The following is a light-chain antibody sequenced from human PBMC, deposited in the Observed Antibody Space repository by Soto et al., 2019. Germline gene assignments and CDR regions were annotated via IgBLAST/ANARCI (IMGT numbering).Light chain of an antibody. CDR3: SSYSSSSTLYV. V-gene: IGLV2-14*01. J-gene: IGLJ1*01. Sequence: QSVLTQPASVSESPGQSITVSYTGTSSDVGGYNYVSWYQQHPGKAPKLMIYDVSDRPSGVSNRFSGSKSGNTASLTISGLQAEDEADYYCSSYSSSSTLYVFGTGTKVTVL. CDR1: SSDVGGYNY. CDR2: DVS.